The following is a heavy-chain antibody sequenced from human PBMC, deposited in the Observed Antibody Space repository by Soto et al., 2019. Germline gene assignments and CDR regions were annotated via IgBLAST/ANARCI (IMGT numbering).Heavy chain of an antibody. V-gene: IGHV4-39*01. CDR1: GVSITSSRYY. J-gene: IGHJ4*02. CDR3: ARQTASIVRQGDFDY. D-gene: IGHD2-2*01. Sequence: QLQLQESGPGLVKPSETLSLTCSVFGVSITSSRYYWGWIRQSPQTGLEWIGSIYYSGSTFYNPSLKSRVTISVDTSKNQFSLKLTSVSAADTSLYFCARQTASIVRQGDFDYWGQGTLVTVSS. CDR2: IYYSGST.